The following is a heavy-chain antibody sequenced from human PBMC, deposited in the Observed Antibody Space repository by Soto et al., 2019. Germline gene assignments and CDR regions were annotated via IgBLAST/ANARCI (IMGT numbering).Heavy chain of an antibody. Sequence: PGGSLRLSCVASGFTFSTYVMTWVRQAPGKGLEWVSAIRGGSDYIYYADSVKGRFTISRDNSKSTLYLQMNSLRAEDTAVYYCANFHAVVPPFYYMDVWGTGTTVTVSS. CDR2: IRGGSDYI. D-gene: IGHD2-15*01. CDR3: ANFHAVVPPFYYMDV. CDR1: GFTFSTYV. J-gene: IGHJ6*03. V-gene: IGHV3-23*01.